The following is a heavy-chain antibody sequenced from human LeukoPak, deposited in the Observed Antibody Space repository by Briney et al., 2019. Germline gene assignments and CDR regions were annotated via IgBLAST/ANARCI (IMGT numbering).Heavy chain of an antibody. CDR2: INTDGTTT. V-gene: IGHV3-74*01. Sequence: GGSLRLSCTASGFSFSSYWMHWFRQAPGKGLVWVSRINTDGTTTGYADSVRGRFTISRDNAKNTLYLQMNGLRAEDTAFYYCAKDLTWNTADYWGQGTLVTVPS. D-gene: IGHD1/OR15-1a*01. CDR1: GFSFSSYW. J-gene: IGHJ4*02. CDR3: AKDLTWNTADY.